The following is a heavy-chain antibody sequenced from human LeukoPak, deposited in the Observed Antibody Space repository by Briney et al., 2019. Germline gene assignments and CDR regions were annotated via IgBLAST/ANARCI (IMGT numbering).Heavy chain of an antibody. CDR3: ARGLVGIAVAGRGRFTYFDC. D-gene: IGHD6-19*01. V-gene: IGHV1-8*01. J-gene: IGHJ4*02. CDR2: MNPNSGNT. Sequence: ASVKLSCKASGYTFTSYDINWVRQATGQGLEWMGWMNPNSGNTGYAQKFQGRVTMTRNTSITTSHMELSSLRSEDTAVYFCARGLVGIAVAGRGRFTYFDCWGQGTLVTVSS. CDR1: GYTFTSYD.